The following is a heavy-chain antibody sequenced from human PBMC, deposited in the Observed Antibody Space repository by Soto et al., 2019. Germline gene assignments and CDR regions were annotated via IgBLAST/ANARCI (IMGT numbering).Heavy chain of an antibody. CDR1: EFAFGNYP. CDR3: AKDRTMARGIRAFDI. V-gene: IGHV3-23*01. J-gene: IGHJ3*02. D-gene: IGHD3-10*01. CDR2: ISGSGGMT. Sequence: EAQLLQSGGGLVPPGGSMRLSCVASEFAFGNYPMAWVRQTPGKGLEWISTISGSGGMTDYEDSVRGRFTVSIDHSKDTVHLQRNSLRADDTAVYYCAKDRTMARGIRAFDIWGQGTTGSISS.